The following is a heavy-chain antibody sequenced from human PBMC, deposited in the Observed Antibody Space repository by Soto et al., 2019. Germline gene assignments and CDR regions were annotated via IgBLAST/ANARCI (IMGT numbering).Heavy chain of an antibody. CDR3: ARARDSSSWPHIYYGMDV. J-gene: IGHJ6*02. Sequence: GASVKVSCKASGGTFSSYAISWVRQAPGQGLEWMGGIIPIFGTANYAQKFQGRVTITADESTSTAYMELSSLRSEDTAVYYCARARDSSSWPHIYYGMDVWGQGTTVTVSS. CDR1: GGTFSSYA. CDR2: IIPIFGTA. V-gene: IGHV1-69*13. D-gene: IGHD6-13*01.